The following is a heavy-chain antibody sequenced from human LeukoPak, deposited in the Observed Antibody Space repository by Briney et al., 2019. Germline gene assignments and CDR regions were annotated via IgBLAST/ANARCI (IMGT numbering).Heavy chain of an antibody. Sequence: SETLSLTCAVYGGSFSGYYWSWIRQPPGKGLEWIGEINHSGSSNYSPSLKSRVTISVDTSKNQFSLKLISVTAADTAVYYCARYYYDRSGYAIYYYYMDVXGKGTTVTFSS. CDR1: GGSFSGYY. CDR2: INHSGSS. D-gene: IGHD3-22*01. J-gene: IGHJ6*03. V-gene: IGHV4-34*01. CDR3: ARYYYDRSGYAIYYYYMDV.